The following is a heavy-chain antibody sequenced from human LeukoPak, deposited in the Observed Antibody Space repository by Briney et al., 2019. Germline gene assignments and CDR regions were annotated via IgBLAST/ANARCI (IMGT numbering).Heavy chain of an antibody. J-gene: IGHJ4*02. CDR1: GYTLTELS. CDR2: FDPEDGET. Sequence: ASVKVSCKVSGYTLTELSMHWVRQAPGKGLEWMGGFDPEDGETIYAQKFQGRVTITADKSTSTAYMELSSLRSEDTAVYYCARDMVTMVRGVDLGYWGQGTLVTVSS. V-gene: IGHV1-24*01. CDR3: ARDMVTMVRGVDLGY. D-gene: IGHD3-10*01.